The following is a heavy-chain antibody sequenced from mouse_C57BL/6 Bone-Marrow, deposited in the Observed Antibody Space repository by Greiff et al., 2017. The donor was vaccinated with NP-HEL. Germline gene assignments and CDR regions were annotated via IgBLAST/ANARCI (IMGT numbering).Heavy chain of an antibody. CDR2: ISDGGSYT. J-gene: IGHJ4*01. CDR3: ARALRRGGAMDY. CDR1: GFTFSSYA. Sequence: EVQGVESGGGLVKPGGSLKLSCAASGFTFSSYAMSWVRQTPEKRLEWVATISDGGSYTYYPDNVKGRFTISRDNAKNNLYLQMSHLKSEDTAMYYCARALRRGGAMDYWGQGTSVTVSS. D-gene: IGHD2-12*01. V-gene: IGHV5-4*01.